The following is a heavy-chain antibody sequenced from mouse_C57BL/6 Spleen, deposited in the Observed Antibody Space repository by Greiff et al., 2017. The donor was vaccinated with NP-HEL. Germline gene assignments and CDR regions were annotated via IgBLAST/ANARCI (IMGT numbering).Heavy chain of an antibody. CDR3: ARTAVVATGYFDY. CDR1: GYTFTDYY. Sequence: EVQLQQSGPELVKPGASVKISCKASGYTFTDYYMNWVKQSHGKSLEWIGDINPNNGGTSYNQKFKGKATLTVDKSSSTAYMELRSLTSEDSSDYYCARTAVVATGYFDYWGQGTTLTVSS. CDR2: INPNNGGT. J-gene: IGHJ2*01. V-gene: IGHV1-26*01. D-gene: IGHD1-1*01.